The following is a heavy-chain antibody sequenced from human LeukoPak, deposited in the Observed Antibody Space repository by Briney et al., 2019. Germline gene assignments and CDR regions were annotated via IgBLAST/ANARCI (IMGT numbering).Heavy chain of an antibody. CDR2: ISSTGSYI. CDR3: ARVGYSSGWYFDY. J-gene: IGHJ4*02. V-gene: IGHV3-21*01. D-gene: IGHD6-19*01. Sequence: GGSLRLSCAASGFTFSTYSMNWVRQAPGKGPEWVSSISSTGSYIYYADSVKGRFTISTDNAQKSLYLQMNSLRAEDTAVYYCARVGYSSGWYFDYWGQGTLVTVSS. CDR1: GFTFSTYS.